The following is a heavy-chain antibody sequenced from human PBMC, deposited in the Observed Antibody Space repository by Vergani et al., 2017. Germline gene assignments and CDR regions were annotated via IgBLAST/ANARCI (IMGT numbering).Heavy chain of an antibody. V-gene: IGHV3-21*01. D-gene: IGHD1-14*01. CDR2: ISTSSSYI. CDR1: GFTFSTYA. Sequence: VQLVQSGTEVKKPGASVKVSCKASGFTFSTYAMNWVRQAPGKGLEWVSSISTSSSYIYYADSVKGRFTISRDNAKNSLYLQMNNLRAEDTAVYYCARDTRGPEGADYWGQGTLVTVSS. CDR3: ARDTRGPEGADY. J-gene: IGHJ4*02.